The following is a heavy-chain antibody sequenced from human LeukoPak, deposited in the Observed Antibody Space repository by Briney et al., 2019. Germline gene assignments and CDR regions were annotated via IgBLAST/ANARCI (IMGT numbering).Heavy chain of an antibody. CDR3: ARDRGNDYNSYFFDY. CDR1: GFTFSSYW. V-gene: IGHV3-7*01. Sequence: GGSLRLSCAASGFTFSSYWMSWARQAPGRGLEWVAIIKQDGSEKYYVDSVKGRFTISRDNAKNSLYLQMNSLRAEDTAVYYCARDRGNDYNSYFFDYWGQGILVTVSS. CDR2: IKQDGSEK. D-gene: IGHD5-24*01. J-gene: IGHJ4*02.